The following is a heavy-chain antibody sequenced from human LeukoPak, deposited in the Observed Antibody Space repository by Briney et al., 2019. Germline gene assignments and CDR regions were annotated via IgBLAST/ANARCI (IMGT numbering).Heavy chain of an antibody. CDR1: GSSFTSYW. J-gene: IGHJ6*02. CDR2: IYPGDSDT. Sequence: GASLKISCKGSGSSFTSYWIGWVRQVPGKGLEWMGIIYPGDSDTRYSPSFQGQVTISADKSISTAYLQWSSLKASDTAMYYCARSTADYYYYYGMDVWGQGTTVTVSS. V-gene: IGHV5-51*01. D-gene: IGHD5-18*01. CDR3: ARSTADYYYYYGMDV.